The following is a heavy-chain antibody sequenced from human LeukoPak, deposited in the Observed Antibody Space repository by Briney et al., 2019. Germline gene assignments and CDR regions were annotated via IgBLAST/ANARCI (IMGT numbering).Heavy chain of an antibody. CDR3: ARGSTYSSGWYTGFDY. D-gene: IGHD6-19*01. CDR2: ISSSSIYI. CDR1: GFTFSSYS. V-gene: IGHV3-21*01. J-gene: IGHJ4*02. Sequence: PGGSLRLSCAASGFTFSSYSMNWVRQAPGKGLEWVSSISSSSIYIYYADSVKGRFTISRDNAKNSLYLQMNSLRAEDTAVYYCARGSTYSSGWYTGFDYWGQGTLVTVSS.